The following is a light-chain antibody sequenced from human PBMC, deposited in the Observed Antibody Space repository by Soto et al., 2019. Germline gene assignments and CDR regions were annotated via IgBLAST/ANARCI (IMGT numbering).Light chain of an antibody. V-gene: IGKV2-28*01. CDR3: MQALQTHRA. Sequence: DIVMTQSPLSLAVTPGEPASISCRSSQSLLNSNGYNYLDWYLQKPGQSPQLLIYLGSNRASGVPGRFSSSGSGTDFTLKISRVEAEDVGVYYCMQALQTHRAFGQGTKLEIK. J-gene: IGKJ2*01. CDR2: LGS. CDR1: QSLLNSNGYNY.